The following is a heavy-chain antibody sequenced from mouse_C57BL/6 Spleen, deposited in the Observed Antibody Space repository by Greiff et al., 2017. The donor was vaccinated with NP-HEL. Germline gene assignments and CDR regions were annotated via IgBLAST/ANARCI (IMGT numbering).Heavy chain of an antibody. J-gene: IGHJ2*01. CDR2: IYPGDGDT. V-gene: IGHV1-82*01. CDR3: ARDGYSYYFDD. D-gene: IGHD2-3*01. Sequence: QVQLQQSGPELVKPGASVKISCKASGYAFSSSWMNWVKQRPGKGLEWIGRIYPGDGDTNYNGKFKGKATLTADKSSSTAYMQLSSLTSEDSAVYFCARDGYSYYFDDWGQGTTLTVSS. CDR1: GYAFSSSW.